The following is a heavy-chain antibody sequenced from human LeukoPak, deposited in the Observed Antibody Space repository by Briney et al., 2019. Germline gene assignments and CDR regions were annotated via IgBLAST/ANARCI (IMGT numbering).Heavy chain of an antibody. D-gene: IGHD3-22*01. CDR2: INPSGGST. CDR1: GYTFTSYY. Sequence: PRASVKVSCKASGYTFTSYYMHWLRQAPGQGLEWMGIINPSGGSTSYAQKFQGRVTMTRDTSTSTVYMELSSLRSEDTAVYYCGRADDPPRDSSGYYNYFDYWGQGTLVTVSS. CDR3: GRADDPPRDSSGYYNYFDY. J-gene: IGHJ4*02. V-gene: IGHV1-46*01.